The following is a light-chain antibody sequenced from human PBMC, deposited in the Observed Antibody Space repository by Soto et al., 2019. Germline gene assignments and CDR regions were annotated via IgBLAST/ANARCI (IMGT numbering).Light chain of an antibody. CDR2: WAS. CDR1: QSVLYSSNNKNY. V-gene: IGKV4-1*01. CDR3: QQYFSTPQT. Sequence: DIVMTQSPDSLAVSLGETATINCKSSQSVLYSSNNKNYLAWYQQKPGQPPKLLIYWASTRGSGVPDRFSGSGSGTDFTLTISSLQAEDVAVYYCQQYFSTPQTFGQGTKVEIK. J-gene: IGKJ1*01.